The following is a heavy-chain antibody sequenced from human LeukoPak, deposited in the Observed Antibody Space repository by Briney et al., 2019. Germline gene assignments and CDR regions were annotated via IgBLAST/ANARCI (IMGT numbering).Heavy chain of an antibody. J-gene: IGHJ4*02. D-gene: IGHD1-26*01. Sequence: GASVKVSCKASGYTFSNYGMSWVRQAPGQGVEWMGWISAKNGNTDYAQKLQGRVTMTADRSTSTAYMELRSLRSDDTAVYYCARRIEGAHLGDYWGQGTLVTVSS. CDR1: GYTFSNYG. V-gene: IGHV1-18*01. CDR2: ISAKNGNT. CDR3: ARRIEGAHLGDY.